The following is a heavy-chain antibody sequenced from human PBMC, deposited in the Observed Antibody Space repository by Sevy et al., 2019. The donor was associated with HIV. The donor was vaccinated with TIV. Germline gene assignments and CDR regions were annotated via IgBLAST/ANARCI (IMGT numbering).Heavy chain of an antibody. J-gene: IGHJ4*02. CDR2: IFPDDSDT. V-gene: IGHV5-51*01. CDR3: ASSRSGYFDSSGYYIY. CDR1: GYSFTSHW. Sequence: GESLKISCQGSGYSFTSHWIGWVRHMPGKGLEWMGIIFPDDSDTRYSPSFQGQATLSAYKSINTAYLQWSSLKASATAMYYCASSRSGYFDSSGYYIYWGQGTLVTVSS. D-gene: IGHD3-22*01.